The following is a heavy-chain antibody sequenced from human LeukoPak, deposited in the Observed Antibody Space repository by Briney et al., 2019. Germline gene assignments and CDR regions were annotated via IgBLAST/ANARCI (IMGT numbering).Heavy chain of an antibody. D-gene: IGHD6-13*01. J-gene: IGHJ4*02. V-gene: IGHV3-21*01. Sequence: GGSLRLSCAASGFTFSSYGMHWVRQSPGKGLEWVSSIDSVNSNIYYADSVKGRFTTSRDNSKNTLYLQMNSLRAEDTAVYYCARGESSSWYAYWGQGALVTVSS. CDR3: ARGESSSWYAY. CDR2: IDSVNSNI. CDR1: GFTFSSYG.